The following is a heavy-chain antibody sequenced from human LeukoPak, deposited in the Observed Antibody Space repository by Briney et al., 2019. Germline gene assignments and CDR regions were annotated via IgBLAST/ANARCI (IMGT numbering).Heavy chain of an antibody. CDR1: GGSFSNYY. CDR3: ARCPGTVGLSP. V-gene: IGHV4-34*01. CDR2: INHSGDT. J-gene: IGHJ5*02. Sequence: SETLSLTCNVSGGSFSNYYWSWIRQTPEKGLEWIGQINHSGDTSYNPSLRSRITLSVDRSKNQFSLKVTSVTAADTGVYYCARCPGTVGLSPWGQGTLLTVSS. D-gene: IGHD1/OR15-1a*01.